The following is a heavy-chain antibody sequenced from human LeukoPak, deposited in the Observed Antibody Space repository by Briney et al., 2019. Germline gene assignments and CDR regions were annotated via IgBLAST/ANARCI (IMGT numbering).Heavy chain of an antibody. V-gene: IGHV1-2*02. Sequence: ASVKVSCKASGYTFTGYYMHWVRQASGQGLEWMGWINPNSGGTNYAQKFQGRVTMTRDTSISTAYMELSRLRSDDTAVYYCARDDDYGDYGDYWGQGTLVTVSS. J-gene: IGHJ4*02. CDR3: ARDDDYGDYGDY. CDR1: GYTFTGYY. D-gene: IGHD4-17*01. CDR2: INPNSGGT.